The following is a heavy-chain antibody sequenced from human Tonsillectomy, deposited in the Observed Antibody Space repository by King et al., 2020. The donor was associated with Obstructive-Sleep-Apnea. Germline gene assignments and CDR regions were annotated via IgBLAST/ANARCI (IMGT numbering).Heavy chain of an antibody. CDR2: ISWNSGSV. D-gene: IGHD2-15*01. V-gene: IGHV3-9*01. CDR3: ATYSPSDY. J-gene: IGHJ4*02. Sequence: VQLVESGGGLVQPGRSLRLSCAASGFTFDDYAMHWVRQAPGKGLEWVSGISWNSGSVGYADSVKGRFTITRDNAMNSLYLQMNSLKTEDTALYYCATYSPSDYWGQGTLVTVSS. CDR1: GFTFDDYA.